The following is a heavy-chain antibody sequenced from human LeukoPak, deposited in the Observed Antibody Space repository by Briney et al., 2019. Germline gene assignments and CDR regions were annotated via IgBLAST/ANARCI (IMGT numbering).Heavy chain of an antibody. V-gene: IGHV3-73*01. J-gene: IGHJ4*02. D-gene: IGHD5-18*01. CDR1: GFTFSGSA. CDR2: IRSKLNSYAT. CDR3: TRTAMVTGFDS. Sequence: QTGGSLKLSCAASGFTFSGSAMHWVRQASGKGLEWVGRIRSKLNSYATAYAASVKGRFTISRDDSKNTAYLQMNSLKTEVTAVYYCTRTAMVTGFDSWGQGTLVTVSS.